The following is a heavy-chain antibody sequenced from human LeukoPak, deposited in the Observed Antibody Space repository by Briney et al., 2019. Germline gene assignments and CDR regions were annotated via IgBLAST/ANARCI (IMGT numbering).Heavy chain of an antibody. Sequence: PGGSLRLSCAASGFTFSSYGMHWVRQAPGKGLEWVAVIWYDGSNKYYADSVKGRFTISRDNSKNTLYLPMNSLRAEDTAVYYCARGPPTIFGVVKYFDYWGQGTLVTVSS. J-gene: IGHJ4*02. D-gene: IGHD3-3*01. CDR2: IWYDGSNK. V-gene: IGHV3-33*01. CDR3: ARGPPTIFGVVKYFDY. CDR1: GFTFSSYG.